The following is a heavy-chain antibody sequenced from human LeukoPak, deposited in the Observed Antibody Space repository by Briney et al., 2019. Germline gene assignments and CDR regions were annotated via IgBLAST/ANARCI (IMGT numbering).Heavy chain of an antibody. CDR2: MSGSGVYT. Sequence: QPGGSLRLSCAASGFTFSNYAMSWVRQAPGKGLEWVSSMSGSGVYTYYADSVRGRFTISRDSSENKLYLQANSLRAEDTAVYYCGKGLNRDYSGIGDHWGQGTLVTVSS. CDR1: GFTFSNYA. D-gene: IGHD5-12*01. CDR3: GKGLNRDYSGIGDH. V-gene: IGHV3-23*01. J-gene: IGHJ4*02.